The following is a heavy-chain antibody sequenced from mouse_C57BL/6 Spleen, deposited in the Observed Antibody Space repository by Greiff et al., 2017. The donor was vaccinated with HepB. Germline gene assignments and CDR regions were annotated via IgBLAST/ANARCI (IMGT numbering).Heavy chain of an antibody. V-gene: IGHV1-26*01. CDR3: ARGGYYDWYFDV. CDR2: INPNNGGT. J-gene: IGHJ1*03. D-gene: IGHD2-3*01. CDR1: GYTFTDYY. Sequence: EVKLMESGPELVKPGASVKISCKASGYTFTDYYMNWVKQSHGKSLEWIGDINPNNGGTSYNQKFKGKATLTVDKSSSTAYMELRSLTSEDSAVYYCARGGYYDWYFDVWGTGTTVTVSS.